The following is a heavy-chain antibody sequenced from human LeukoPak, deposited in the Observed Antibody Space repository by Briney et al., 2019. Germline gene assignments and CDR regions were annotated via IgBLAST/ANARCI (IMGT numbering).Heavy chain of an antibody. CDR2: IYTSGST. Sequence: PSETLSLTCTVSGASISSYYWSWIRQPAGKGLEWIGRIYTSGSTNYNPSLKSRVTMSVDTSKNQFSLKLSSVTAADTAVYYCARDQGILTGYPYYYYYMDVWGKGTTVTISS. CDR1: GASISSYY. J-gene: IGHJ6*03. D-gene: IGHD3-9*01. V-gene: IGHV4-4*07. CDR3: ARDQGILTGYPYYYYYMDV.